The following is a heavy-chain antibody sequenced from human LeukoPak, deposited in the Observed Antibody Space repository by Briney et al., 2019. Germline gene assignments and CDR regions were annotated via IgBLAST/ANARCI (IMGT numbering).Heavy chain of an antibody. D-gene: IGHD4-17*01. CDR3: ARDRGDCGDDGDFDY. CDR1: GYTFTSYG. Sequence: ASVKVSCKASGYTFTSYGISWVRQAPGQGLEWMGWISAYNGNTNYAQKLQGRVTMTTDTSTSTVYMELRSLRSDDTAVYYCARDRGDCGDDGDFDYWGQGTLVTVSS. V-gene: IGHV1-18*01. J-gene: IGHJ4*02. CDR2: ISAYNGNT.